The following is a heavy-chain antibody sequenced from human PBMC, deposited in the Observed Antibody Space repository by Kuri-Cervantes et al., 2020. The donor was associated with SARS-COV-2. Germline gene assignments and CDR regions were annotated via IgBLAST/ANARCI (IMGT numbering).Heavy chain of an antibody. CDR1: GGSISSGGYY. CDR2: IYYSGST. CDR3: ARFSKPRSGIAAAGTNFDY. V-gene: IGHV4-31*02. D-gene: IGHD6-13*01. Sequence: SCLVSGGSISSGGYYWSWIRQHPGKGLEWIGYIYYSGSTYYNPSLKSRVTISVDTSKNQFSLKLSSVTAADTAVYYCARFSKPRSGIAAAGTNFDYWGQGTLVTVSS. J-gene: IGHJ4*02.